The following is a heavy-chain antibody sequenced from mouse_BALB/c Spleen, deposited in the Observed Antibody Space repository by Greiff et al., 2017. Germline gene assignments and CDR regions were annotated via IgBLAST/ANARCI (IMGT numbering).Heavy chain of an antibody. D-gene: IGHD1-1*01. CDR2: INPGSGGT. CDR1: GYAFTNYL. J-gene: IGHJ2*01. CDR3: ARYGPVYYLDY. V-gene: IGHV1-54*01. Sequence: QVQLKQSGAELVRPGTSVKVSCKASGYAFTNYLIEWVKQRPGQGLEWIGVINPGSGGTNYNEKFKGKATLTADKSSSTAYMQLSSLTSDDSAVYFCARYGPVYYLDYWGQGTTLTVSS.